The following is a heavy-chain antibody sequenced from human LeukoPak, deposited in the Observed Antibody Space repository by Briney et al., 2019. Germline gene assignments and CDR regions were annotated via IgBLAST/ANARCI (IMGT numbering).Heavy chain of an antibody. CDR1: GGSISSYY. CDR3: ARLQGHMLYRYGYYFDY. J-gene: IGHJ4*02. D-gene: IGHD5-18*01. CDR2: IYYSGST. Sequence: ASETLSLTCTVSGGSISSYYWSWIRQPPGKGLEWIGYIYYSGSTNYNPSLKSRVTISVDTSKNQFSLKLSSVTAADTDVYYCARLQGHMLYRYGYYFDYWGQGTLVTVSS. V-gene: IGHV4-59*08.